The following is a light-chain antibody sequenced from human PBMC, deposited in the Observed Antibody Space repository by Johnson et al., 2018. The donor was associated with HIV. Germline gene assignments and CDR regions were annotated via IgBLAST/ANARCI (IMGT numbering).Light chain of an antibody. CDR2: DNN. CDR1: SSNIGNNY. CDR3: GTWDNSLNAYV. J-gene: IGLJ1*01. Sequence: QSVLTQPPSVSAAPGQKVTISCSGSSSNIGNNYVSWYQHLPGTAPKLLIYDNNKRPSGIRDRFSGSKSGTSATLGITGLQTGDEADYYCGTWDNSLNAYVFGTGTKVTVL. V-gene: IGLV1-51*01.